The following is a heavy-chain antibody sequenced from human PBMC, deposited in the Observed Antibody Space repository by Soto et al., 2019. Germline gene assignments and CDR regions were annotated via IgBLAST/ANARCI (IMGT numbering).Heavy chain of an antibody. V-gene: IGHV3-30*18. J-gene: IGHJ5*02. CDR3: AKAIDASEA. CDR2: ISYDGSNK. CDR1: GFSFSNYV. Sequence: QVQLVESGGGVVQPGRSLRLSCVASGFSFSNYVMHWVRQAPGKGLEWVARISYDGSNKKYGDTVKGRFTISRDNSKNTLYLQMDSLGTDDTAVYYCAKAIDASEAWGQGTLVTVSS.